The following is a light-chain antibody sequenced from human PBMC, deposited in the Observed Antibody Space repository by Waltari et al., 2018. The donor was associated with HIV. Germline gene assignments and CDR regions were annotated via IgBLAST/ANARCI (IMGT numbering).Light chain of an antibody. CDR2: DAS. V-gene: IGKV3D-15*01. CDR1: QPIGDN. J-gene: IGKJ3*01. CDR3: HNYNHWPLT. Sequence: EVVMRQSPDTLSVSPGETVTLSCRASQPIGDNLAWYQQKPGHSPNLLIYDASNRAAGIPARFSGSGTGTRFTLTISGLQSEDFAMYYCHNYNHWPLTFGPGTRVDFK.